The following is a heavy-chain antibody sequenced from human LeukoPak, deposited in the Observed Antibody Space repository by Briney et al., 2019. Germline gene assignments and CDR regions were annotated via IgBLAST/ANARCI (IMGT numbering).Heavy chain of an antibody. CDR2: IKQDGSEK. Sequence: PGGSLRLSCAASGFTFSSYWMSWVRQAPGKGLERVPNIKQDGSEKYYVDSVKGRFTISRDNAKNSLYLQMNTLRAEDTAVYYSGTSITMIRGYWGQGTLVTVSS. D-gene: IGHD3-22*01. CDR1: GFTFSSYW. J-gene: IGHJ4*02. CDR3: GTSITMIRGY. V-gene: IGHV3-7*01.